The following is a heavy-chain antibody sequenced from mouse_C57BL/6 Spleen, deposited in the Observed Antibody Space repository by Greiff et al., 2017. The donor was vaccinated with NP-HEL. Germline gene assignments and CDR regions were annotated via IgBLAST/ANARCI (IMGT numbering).Heavy chain of an antibody. D-gene: IGHD2-2*01. J-gene: IGHJ4*01. CDR2: ISDGGSYT. V-gene: IGHV5-4*01. Sequence: DVQLVESGGGLVKPGGSLKLSCAASGFTFSSYAMSWVRQTPEKRLEWVATISDGGSYTYYPDNVKGRFTISRDNAKNNLYLQMSHLKSEDTAMYYCARDGGIDYGDDKDAMDYWGQGTSVTVSS. CDR3: ARDGGIDYGDDKDAMDY. CDR1: GFTFSSYA.